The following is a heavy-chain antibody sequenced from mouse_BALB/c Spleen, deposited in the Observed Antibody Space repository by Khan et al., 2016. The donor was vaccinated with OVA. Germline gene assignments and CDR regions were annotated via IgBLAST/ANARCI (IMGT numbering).Heavy chain of an antibody. J-gene: IGHJ3*01. Sequence: QIQLVQSGAELVRPGVSVKISCKASGYTFTDYAMHWVKQRHAKSLEWIGVISTNYGDADYNQKFQGKASMTVDRSSRTVYMELARLTSEDSAIYYCVRGGKFAYWGQGTLVTVSA. CDR2: ISTNYGDA. CDR3: VRGGKFAY. V-gene: IGHV1S137*01. D-gene: IGHD1-1*02. CDR1: GYTFTDYA.